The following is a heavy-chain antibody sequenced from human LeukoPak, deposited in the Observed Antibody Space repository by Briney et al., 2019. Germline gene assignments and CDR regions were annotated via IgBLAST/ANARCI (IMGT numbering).Heavy chain of an antibody. J-gene: IGHJ4*02. CDR1: GFTFSSYG. CDR2: IRYDGSNK. CDR3: AKEGVYYYGSGRLVGYFDY. V-gene: IGHV3-30*02. Sequence: AGGSLRLSCAASGFTFSSYGMHWVRQAPGKGLEWVAFIRYDGSNKYYADSVKGRFTISRDNSKNTLYLQMNSLRAEDTAVYYCAKEGVYYYGSGRLVGYFDYWGQGTLVTVSS. D-gene: IGHD3-10*01.